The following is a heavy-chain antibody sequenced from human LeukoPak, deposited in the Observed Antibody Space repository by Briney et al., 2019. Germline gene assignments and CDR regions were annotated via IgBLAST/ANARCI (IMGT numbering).Heavy chain of an antibody. CDR2: IYLPDSET. CDR1: GHSFTRFW. J-gene: IGHJ4*02. Sequence: GESLKISCKSSGHSFTRFWIGWVRQMPGKGLEWMGIIYLPDSETRYSPSFQGQVTISADKSISTAYLQWSSLKASDTAIYYCATVGGRERDLLLPYFDYWGQGTLVTVSS. CDR3: ATVGGRERDLLLPYFDY. V-gene: IGHV5-51*01. D-gene: IGHD1-26*01.